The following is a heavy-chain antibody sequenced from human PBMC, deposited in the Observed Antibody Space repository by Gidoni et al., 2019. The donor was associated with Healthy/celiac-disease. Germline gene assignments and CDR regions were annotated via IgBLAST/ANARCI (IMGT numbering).Heavy chain of an antibody. D-gene: IGHD2-8*02. CDR3: ARAPPGRSNNDY. V-gene: IGHV4-34*01. CDR1: GGSFSGYY. J-gene: IGHJ4*02. CDR2: INHSGST. Sequence: QVQLQQWGAGLLKPSETLSLTCAVYGGSFSGYYWSWIRQPPGKGLEWIGEINHSGSTNYNPSLKSRVTISVDTSKNQFSLKLSSVTAADTAVYYCARAPPGRSNNDYWGQGTLVTVSS.